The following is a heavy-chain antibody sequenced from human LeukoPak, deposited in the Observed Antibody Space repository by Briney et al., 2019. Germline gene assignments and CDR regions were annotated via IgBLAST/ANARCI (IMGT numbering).Heavy chain of an antibody. CDR2: IIPIFGTA. V-gene: IGHV1-69*01. D-gene: IGHD2-2*01. Sequence: SVKVSCKASGGTFSSYAISWVRQAPGQGLEWMGGIIPIFGTANYAQKFQGRVTITADESTSTAYMELSSLRSEDTAVYYCARDGENYCSSTSCGWFDPWGQGTLVTVSS. CDR1: GGTFSSYA. J-gene: IGHJ5*02. CDR3: ARDGENYCSSTSCGWFDP.